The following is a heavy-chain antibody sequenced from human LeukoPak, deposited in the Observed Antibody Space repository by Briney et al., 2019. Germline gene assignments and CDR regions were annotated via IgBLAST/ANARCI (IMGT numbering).Heavy chain of an antibody. D-gene: IGHD3-10*01. CDR1: GFTFSSYE. J-gene: IGHJ4*02. CDR2: ISSSGSTI. V-gene: IGHV3-48*03. CDR3: AKRGPGSPQSGKYYFDY. Sequence: GGSLRLSCAASGFTFSSYEMNWVRQAPGKGLEWVSYISSSGSTIYYADSVKGRFTISRDNAKNTLYLQMNSLRAEDTAVYYCAKRGPGSPQSGKYYFDYWGQGTLVTVSS.